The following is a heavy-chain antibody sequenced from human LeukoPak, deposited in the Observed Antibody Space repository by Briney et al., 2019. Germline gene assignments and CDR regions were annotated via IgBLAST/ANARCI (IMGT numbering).Heavy chain of an antibody. Sequence: PSETLSLTCTVSGGSFSSDDYQWGWIRQPPGKGLEWIGSIYYSGSTNYNPSLKSRVTISVDTSKNQFSLKLSSVTAADTAVYYCAGHPSCTTVTHCFFNYWGQGTPVAVSS. CDR1: GGSFSSDDYQ. CDR2: IYYSGST. J-gene: IGHJ4*02. CDR3: AGHPSCTTVTHCFFNY. V-gene: IGHV4-39*01. D-gene: IGHD4-11*01.